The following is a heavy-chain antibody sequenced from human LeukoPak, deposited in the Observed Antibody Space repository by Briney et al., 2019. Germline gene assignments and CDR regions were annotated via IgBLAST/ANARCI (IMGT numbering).Heavy chain of an antibody. CDR2: ISSRNTYI. V-gene: IGHV3-21*01. J-gene: IGHJ6*02. D-gene: IGHD4/OR15-4a*01. Sequence: GGSLRLSCVASGFTFSNSAMHWVRQAPGKGLEWVSSISSRNTYINYAEAVRGRLTISRDNGQNSVFLQMNSLRVDDTAQYFCAREGLWSGAMDVWGQGATVTVSS. CDR1: GFTFSNSA. CDR3: AREGLWSGAMDV.